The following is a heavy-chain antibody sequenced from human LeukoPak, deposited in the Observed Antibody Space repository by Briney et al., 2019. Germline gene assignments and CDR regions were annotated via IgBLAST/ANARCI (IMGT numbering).Heavy chain of an antibody. D-gene: IGHD6-19*01. CDR2: IYTSGST. CDR1: GGSISSYY. J-gene: IGHJ6*02. V-gene: IGHV4-4*07. CDR3: ARVSSGWTISGYYYGMDV. Sequence: PSETLSLTCTVSGGSISSYYWSWIRQPAGKGLEWIGRIYTSGSTNYNPSLKSRVTMSVDTSKNQFSLKLSSVTAADTAVYYCARVSSGWTISGYYYGMDVWGRGTTVTVSS.